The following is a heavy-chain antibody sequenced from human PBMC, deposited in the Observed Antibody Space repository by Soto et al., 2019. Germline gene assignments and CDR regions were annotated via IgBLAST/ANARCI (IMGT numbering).Heavy chain of an antibody. Sequence: EVQLLESGGGLVQPGGSLRLSCAASGFTFSSYAMSWVRQAPGKGLEWVSAISGSGGSTYYPDSVKGRFTISRDNSKNTLYLQMNSLRAEETAVYYCAKDTPLFGGIDYWGQGTLVTVSS. J-gene: IGHJ4*02. CDR1: GFTFSSYA. CDR2: ISGSGGST. D-gene: IGHD3-10*02. CDR3: AKDTPLFGGIDY. V-gene: IGHV3-23*01.